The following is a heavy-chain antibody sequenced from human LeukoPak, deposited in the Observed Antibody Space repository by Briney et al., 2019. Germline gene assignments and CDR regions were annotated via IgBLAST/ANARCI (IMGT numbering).Heavy chain of an antibody. Sequence: SETLSLTCTVSGGSISSGSYYWSWIRQPAGKGLEWIGRIYTSGSTNYNPSLKSRVTISVDTSKNQFSLKLSSVTAADTAVYYCARGRERYCSSTSCSLDYWGQGTLVTVSS. CDR2: IYTSGST. D-gene: IGHD2-2*01. CDR1: GGSISSGSYY. J-gene: IGHJ4*02. V-gene: IGHV4-61*02. CDR3: ARGRERYCSSTSCSLDY.